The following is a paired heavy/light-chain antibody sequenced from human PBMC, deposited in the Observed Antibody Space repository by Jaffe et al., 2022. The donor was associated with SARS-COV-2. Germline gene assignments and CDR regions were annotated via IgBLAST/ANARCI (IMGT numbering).Heavy chain of an antibody. J-gene: IGHJ6*02. Sequence: QVQLVQSGAEVKKPGASVRVSCRASGYRFNTYGISWVRQAPGQGLEWMGWISAYNDDTKYAQKLRGRVTMTTNTSTTTAYMELRSLTSDDTAIYYCARWIDPRRSNYGMDVWGQGTTVTVSS. D-gene: IGHD5-12*01. CDR2: ISAYNDDT. CDR3: ARWIDPRRSNYGMDV. V-gene: IGHV1-18*01. CDR1: GYRFNTYG.
Light chain of an antibody. CDR1: ALSNQY. V-gene: IGLV3-25*03. J-gene: IGLJ3*02. Sequence: SYELTQPPSVSVSPGQTARITCSGDALSNQYAYWYQQKPGQAPVLVIYKDSERPSGIPERLSGSSSGTTVTLTISGVQAEDEADYYCQSADSSGSWVFGGGTKLTVL. CDR3: QSADSSGSWV. CDR2: KDS.